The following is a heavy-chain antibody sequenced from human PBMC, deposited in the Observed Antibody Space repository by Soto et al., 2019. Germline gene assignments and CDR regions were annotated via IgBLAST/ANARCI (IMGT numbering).Heavy chain of an antibody. Sequence: GGSLRLSCAASGFTFSNAWMSWVRQAPGKGLEWVGRIKSKTDGGTTDYAAPVKGRFTISRDDSKNTLYLQMNSLKTEDTAVYYCTTSIAARDAFDIWGQGTMVTVSS. J-gene: IGHJ3*02. D-gene: IGHD6-6*01. CDR1: GFTFSNAW. V-gene: IGHV3-15*01. CDR3: TTSIAARDAFDI. CDR2: IKSKTDGGTT.